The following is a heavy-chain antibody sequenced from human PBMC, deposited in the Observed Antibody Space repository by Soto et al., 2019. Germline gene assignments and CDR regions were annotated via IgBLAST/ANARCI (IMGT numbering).Heavy chain of an antibody. CDR3: AGERSSPGYIAAAGPSDYYYGMDV. CDR2: IIPIFGTA. Sequence: ASVKVSCKASGGTFSSYAISWVRQAPGQGLEWMGGIIPIFGTANYAQKFQGRVTITADESTSTAYMELSSLRSEDTAVYYCAGERSSPGYIAAAGPSDYYYGMDVWSQGTTVTVSS. J-gene: IGHJ6*02. D-gene: IGHD6-13*01. CDR1: GGTFSSYA. V-gene: IGHV1-69*13.